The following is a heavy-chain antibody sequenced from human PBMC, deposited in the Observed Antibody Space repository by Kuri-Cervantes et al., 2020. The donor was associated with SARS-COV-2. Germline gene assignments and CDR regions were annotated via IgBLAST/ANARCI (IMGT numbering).Heavy chain of an antibody. D-gene: IGHD3-10*01. CDR1: GFTFSSYS. V-gene: IGHV3-21*01. J-gene: IGHJ3*02. Sequence: GESLRISCAASGFTFSSYSMNWVRQAPGKGLEWVSSISSSISYIYYAESVKGRFTISRDNSKNSLYLQMNSLRAEDTAVYYCARDRPSNYYGSGSSLDAFDIWGQGTMVTVSS. CDR2: ISSSISYI. CDR3: ARDRPSNYYGSGSSLDAFDI.